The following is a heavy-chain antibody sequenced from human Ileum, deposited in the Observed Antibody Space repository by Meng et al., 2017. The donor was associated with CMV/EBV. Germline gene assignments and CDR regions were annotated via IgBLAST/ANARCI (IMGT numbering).Heavy chain of an antibody. CDR3: AQNVGFYSSQIAY. V-gene: IGHV4-39*07. J-gene: IGHJ4*02. D-gene: IGHD3-3*01. CDR2: VYYSGTT. Sequence: LQLQASCPGLVKPSATLSLTSTASGGSTTSSTYYWGWIRQPPGKGLEWIGSVYYSGTTYYNPSLKSRVNMSIDTSKNRFSLKLSSATAADTAVYYCAQNVGFYSSQIAYWGQGALVTVSS. CDR1: GGSTTSSTYY.